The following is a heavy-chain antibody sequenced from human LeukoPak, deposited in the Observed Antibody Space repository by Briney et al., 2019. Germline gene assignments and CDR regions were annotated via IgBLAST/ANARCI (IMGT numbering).Heavy chain of an antibody. Sequence: DSVKGRFTISRDNAKNSLYLEMNSPRAEDTAVYYCARECSGGTCYYFNMDVWGQGTTVTVSS. V-gene: IGHV3-21*01. J-gene: IGHJ6*02. D-gene: IGHD2-15*01. CDR3: ARECSGGTCYYFNMDV.